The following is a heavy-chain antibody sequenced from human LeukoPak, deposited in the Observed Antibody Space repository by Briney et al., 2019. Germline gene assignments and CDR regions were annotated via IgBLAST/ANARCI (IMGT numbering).Heavy chain of an antibody. V-gene: IGHV1-2*06. CDR3: ARDTAMVQFDY. Sequence: ASVKVSCKASGYTFTGYYMHWVRQAPGQGLGWMGRINPNSGGTNYAQKFQGRVTMTRDTSISTAYMELSRLRSDDTAVYYCARDTAMVQFDYWGQGTLVTVSS. CDR1: GYTFTGYY. J-gene: IGHJ4*02. D-gene: IGHD5-18*01. CDR2: INPNSGGT.